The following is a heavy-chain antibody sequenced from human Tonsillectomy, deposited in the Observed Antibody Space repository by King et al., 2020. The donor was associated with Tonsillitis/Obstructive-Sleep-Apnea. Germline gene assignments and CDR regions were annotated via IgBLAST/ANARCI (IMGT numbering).Heavy chain of an antibody. CDR3: AKANFWSGYYITDYYYYYMDV. V-gene: IGHV3-43*02. CDR1: GFTFDDYA. CDR2: ISGVGDTT. D-gene: IGHD3-3*01. Sequence: EVQLVESGGGVVQPGGSLRLSCAASGFTFDDYAMHWVRQAPGKGLEWVSLISGVGDTTYYADSLKGRFTISRDNSKDSLYLQMNSLTTEDTALYYCAKANFWSGYYITDYYYYYMDVWGKGTTVTVSS. J-gene: IGHJ6*03.